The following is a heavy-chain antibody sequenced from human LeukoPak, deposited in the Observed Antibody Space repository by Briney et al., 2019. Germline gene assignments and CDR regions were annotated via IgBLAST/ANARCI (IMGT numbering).Heavy chain of an antibody. Sequence: SGGSLRLSCAASGFTFSSYALSWVRQAPGKGLEWVSVISASGGTTYYADSVKGRFTISRDTSKDTVYLQMHSLRAEDTAVYYCAEGDVLPSYPTFDYWGQGTLVTVSS. CDR3: AEGDVLPSYPTFDY. D-gene: IGHD3-9*01. J-gene: IGHJ4*02. V-gene: IGHV3-23*01. CDR1: GFTFSSYA. CDR2: ISASGGTT.